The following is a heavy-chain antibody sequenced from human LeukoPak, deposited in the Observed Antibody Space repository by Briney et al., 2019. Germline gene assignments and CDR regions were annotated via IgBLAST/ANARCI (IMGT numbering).Heavy chain of an antibody. V-gene: IGHV6-1*01. Sequence: SQTLSLTCVISEDSVSNNAWNWVRQTPSGDLECLGRTYYNSKWYNEYAESVKSRISMNPDTSKNQFSLQLNSVTPEDTAVYYCARGWLRDGFNIWSQGTMVTVSS. CDR1: EDSVSNNA. CDR2: TYYNSKWYN. J-gene: IGHJ3*02. CDR3: ARGWLRDGFNI. D-gene: IGHD5-12*01.